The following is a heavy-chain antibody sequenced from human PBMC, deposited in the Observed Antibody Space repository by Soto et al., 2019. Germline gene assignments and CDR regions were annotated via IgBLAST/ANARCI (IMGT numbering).Heavy chain of an antibody. J-gene: IGHJ3*02. CDR2: IYSGGST. CDR3: ARDRWGATSVFDI. Sequence: EVQLVESGGGLVQPGGSLRLSCAASGFTVSSNYMSWVRQAPGKGLEWVSVIYSGGSTYYADSVKGRFTISRDNSKNTLYLQMNSLRAEDTAVYYCARDRWGATSVFDIWGQGTMVTVSS. CDR1: GFTVSSNY. D-gene: IGHD1-26*01. V-gene: IGHV3-66*01.